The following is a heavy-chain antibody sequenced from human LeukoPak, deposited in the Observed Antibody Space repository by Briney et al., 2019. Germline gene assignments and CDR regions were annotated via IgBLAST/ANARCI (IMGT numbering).Heavy chain of an antibody. CDR1: GYTFTGYY. Sequence: GASVKVSCKASGYTFTGYYMHWVRQAPGQGLEWMGRINPNSGGANYAQKFQGRVTMTRDTSISTAYMELSSLRSEDTAVYYCARGAWKRYSSGRYVGDWGQGTLVTVSS. D-gene: IGHD6-19*01. V-gene: IGHV1-2*06. CDR2: INPNSGGA. J-gene: IGHJ4*02. CDR3: ARGAWKRYSSGRYVGD.